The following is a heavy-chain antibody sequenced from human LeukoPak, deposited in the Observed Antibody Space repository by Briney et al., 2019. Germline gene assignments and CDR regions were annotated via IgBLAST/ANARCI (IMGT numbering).Heavy chain of an antibody. CDR3: ARDNYDNSGYYFDY. D-gene: IGHD3-22*01. J-gene: IGHJ4*02. Sequence: KSSDTLSLTCAVSGGSISSSNWWSWVRQPPGKGLEWIGEIYHSGRTNYTPSLKSRVTISVDKSKNQLSLKLSSVTAADTAVYYCARDNYDNSGYYFDYWGQGTLVTVSS. CDR2: IYHSGRT. CDR1: GGSISSSNW. V-gene: IGHV4-4*02.